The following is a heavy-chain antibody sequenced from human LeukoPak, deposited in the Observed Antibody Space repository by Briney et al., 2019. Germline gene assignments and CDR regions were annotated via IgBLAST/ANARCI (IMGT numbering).Heavy chain of an antibody. CDR3: AKQTGSGLFILP. Sequence: SETLSLTCTVSGVSISSSNSYWGWIRQPPGKGLEWIGSIYYTGNTYYNASLKSRVTISIDTSKNQFSLKLTSVTAADTAVYYCAKQTGSGLFILPGGQGTLVTVSS. J-gene: IGHJ4*02. CDR2: IYYTGNT. D-gene: IGHD3/OR15-3a*01. V-gene: IGHV4-39*01. CDR1: GVSISSSNSY.